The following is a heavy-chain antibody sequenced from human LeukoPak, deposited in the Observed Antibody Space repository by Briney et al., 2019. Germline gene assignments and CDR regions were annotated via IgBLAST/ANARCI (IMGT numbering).Heavy chain of an antibody. V-gene: IGHV4-59*08. Sequence: SETLSLTCTVSGGSISSYYWSWIRQPPGKGLEWIGYIYYSGSINYNPSLKSRVTISVDTSKNQFSLKLSSVTAADTAVYYCAPGSGLMDYWGQGTLVTVSS. J-gene: IGHJ4*02. CDR1: GGSISSYY. D-gene: IGHD3-10*01. CDR3: APGSGLMDY. CDR2: IYYSGSI.